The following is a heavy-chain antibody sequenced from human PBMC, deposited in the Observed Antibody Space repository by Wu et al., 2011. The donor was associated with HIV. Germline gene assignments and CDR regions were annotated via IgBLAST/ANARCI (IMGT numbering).Heavy chain of an antibody. D-gene: IGHD2-21*01. Sequence: QVQLVQSGAEAKKPGASVKVSCKASGYTFTGYYMHWVRQAPGQGLEWMGWINANSGDTKYAQKFQGRVTMTGDTSISTAYMELTSLRSDDTAVYYCARPDCGGDCYPGDYWGQGTPVTVSS. CDR1: GYTFTGYY. J-gene: IGHJ4*02. CDR3: ARPDCGGDCYPGDY. CDR2: INANSGDT. V-gene: IGHV1-2*02.